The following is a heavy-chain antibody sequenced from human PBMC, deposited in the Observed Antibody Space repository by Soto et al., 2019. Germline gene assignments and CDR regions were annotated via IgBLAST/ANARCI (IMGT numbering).Heavy chain of an antibody. J-gene: IGHJ4*02. CDR1: GDSVSSNSAA. D-gene: IGHD6-13*01. Sequence: SQTLSLTCAISGDSVSSNSAAWNWIRQSPSRGLEWLGRTYYRSKWYNDYAVSVKSRITINPDTSKNQFSLQLNSVTPEDTAVYYCARVKEIRRVAAAGHYFDYWGQGPLVTVSS. CDR3: ARVKEIRRVAAAGHYFDY. CDR2: TYYRSKWYN. V-gene: IGHV6-1*01.